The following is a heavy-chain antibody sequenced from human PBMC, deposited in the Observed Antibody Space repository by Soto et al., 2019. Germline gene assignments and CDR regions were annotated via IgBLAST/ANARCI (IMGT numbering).Heavy chain of an antibody. V-gene: IGHV3-23*01. CDR1: GFTFNRHA. Sequence: EVQLLESGGGLVQPGGSLRLSCTASGFTFNRHAMTWVRQAPGKGLEWVSGLSDSGGSIYYADSVKGRFTISRDNSMNTLYLQMNTLRAEDTVVYYCAKVSSAWYAGFFDLWGQGTLVTVSS. CDR3: AKVSSAWYAGFFDL. J-gene: IGHJ4*02. CDR2: LSDSGGSI. D-gene: IGHD2-8*01.